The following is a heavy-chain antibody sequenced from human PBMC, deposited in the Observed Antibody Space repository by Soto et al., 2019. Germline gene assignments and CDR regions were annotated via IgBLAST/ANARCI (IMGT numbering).Heavy chain of an antibody. CDR1: GGTFSSYA. CDR2: IIPIFGTA. Sequence: GASVKVSCKASGGTFSSYAISWARQAPGQGLEWMGGIIPIFGTANYAQKFQGRVTITADESTSTAYMELSSLRSEDTAVYYCAREASSGSDYWGQGTLVTVSS. J-gene: IGHJ4*02. V-gene: IGHV1-69*13. D-gene: IGHD5-12*01. CDR3: AREASSGSDY.